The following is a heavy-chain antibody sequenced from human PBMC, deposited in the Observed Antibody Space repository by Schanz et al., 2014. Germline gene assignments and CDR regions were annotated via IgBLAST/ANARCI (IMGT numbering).Heavy chain of an antibody. V-gene: IGHV3-21*01. Sequence: EVQLVESGGGLVKPGGSLRLSCAASGFTFSSYSMNWVRQAPGKGLEWVSSISSSSSYIYYADSVKGRFTISRDNAKNSRYLQMNSLRAEDTAVYYCARANYRRKINFDYWGRGTLVTVSS. J-gene: IGHJ4*02. CDR3: ARANYRRKINFDY. CDR2: ISSSSSYI. CDR1: GFTFSSYS. D-gene: IGHD3-10*01.